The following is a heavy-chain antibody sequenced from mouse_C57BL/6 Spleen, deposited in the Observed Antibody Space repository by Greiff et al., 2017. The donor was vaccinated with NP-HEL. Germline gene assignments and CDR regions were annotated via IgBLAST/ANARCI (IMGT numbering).Heavy chain of an antibody. V-gene: IGHV1-52*01. D-gene: IGHD2-4*01. CDR3: ARWVYYDYAGFAY. CDR2: IDPSDSET. CDR1: GYTFTSYW. J-gene: IGHJ3*01. Sequence: QVQLQQPGAELVRPGSSVKLSCKASGYTFTSYWMHWVKQRPIQGLEWIGNIDPSDSETHYNQKFKDKATLTVDKSSSTAYMQRSSLTSEDSAVYYCARWVYYDYAGFAYWGQGTLVTVSA.